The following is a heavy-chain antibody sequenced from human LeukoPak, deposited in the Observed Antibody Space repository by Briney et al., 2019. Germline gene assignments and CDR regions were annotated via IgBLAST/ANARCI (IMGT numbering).Heavy chain of an antibody. J-gene: IGHJ6*03. CDR3: ASQTIVVVPAAKYYYYYYMDV. Sequence: ASVKVSCKASGYTFTSYGISWVRQAPGQGLEWMGWISAYNGNTNYAQKLQGRVTMTTDTSTSTAYMELRSLRSEDTAVYYCASQTIVVVPAAKYYYYYYMDVWGKGTTVTVSS. D-gene: IGHD2-2*01. CDR1: GYTFTSYG. V-gene: IGHV1-18*01. CDR2: ISAYNGNT.